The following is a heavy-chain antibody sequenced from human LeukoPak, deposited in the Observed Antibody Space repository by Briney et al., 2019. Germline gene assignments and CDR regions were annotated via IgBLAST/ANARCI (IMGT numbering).Heavy chain of an antibody. CDR3: ARGDFWSGSDY. CDR2: ISAYNGNT. J-gene: IGHJ4*02. CDR1: GYTFTSYG. V-gene: IGHV1-18*01. Sequence: ASVKVSCKASGYTFTSYGISWVRQAPGQGLEWMGWISAYNGNTNYAQKLQGRVTITTDESTSTAYMELSSLRSEDTAVYYCARGDFWSGSDYWGQGTLVTVSS. D-gene: IGHD3-3*01.